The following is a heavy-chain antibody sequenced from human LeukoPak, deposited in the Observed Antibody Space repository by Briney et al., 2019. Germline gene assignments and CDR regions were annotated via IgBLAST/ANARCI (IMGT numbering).Heavy chain of an antibody. CDR3: AKSLGITGTMYYYGMDV. D-gene: IGHD1-20*01. CDR1: GFTFSSYA. CDR2: ISGSGGST. J-gene: IGHJ6*02. Sequence: PGGSLRLSCAASGFTFSSYAMSWVRQAPGKGLEWVSAISGSGGSTYYADSVKGRFTISRDNSKNTLYLQMNSLRAEDTAVYYCAKSLGITGTMYYYGMDVWGQGTTVTVSS. V-gene: IGHV3-23*01.